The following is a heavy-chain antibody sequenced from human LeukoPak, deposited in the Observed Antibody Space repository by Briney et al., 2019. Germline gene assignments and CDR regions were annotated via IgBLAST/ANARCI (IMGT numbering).Heavy chain of an antibody. D-gene: IGHD2-2*01. CDR1: GGSITSGTYY. CDR2: THYSGST. CDR3: ARDGCSGTGCYGNWFDP. J-gene: IGHJ5*02. Sequence: SQTLSFTCTVYGGSITSGTYYWSWIRQRPGKGLEWIGYTHYSGSTYNNPSLKSRVTISVDTSKNQLSLKLRSVTAADTAVYYCARDGCSGTGCYGNWFDPWGQGTLVTVSS. V-gene: IGHV4-31*03.